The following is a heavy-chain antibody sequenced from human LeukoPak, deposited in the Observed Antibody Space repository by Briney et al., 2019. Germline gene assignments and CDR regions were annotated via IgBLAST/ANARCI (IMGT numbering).Heavy chain of an antibody. CDR2: INPNSGGT. Sequence: ASVKVSCKASGDTFTGYYMHWLRHAPGQGLEWMGWINPNSGGTNYAQKFQGRVPMTRDTSISTAYMELSRLRSDDTAVYYCAIKPGYCSSTSCRPLEFDPWGQGTLVTVSA. D-gene: IGHD2-2*01. V-gene: IGHV1-2*02. CDR1: GDTFTGYY. CDR3: AIKPGYCSSTSCRPLEFDP. J-gene: IGHJ5*02.